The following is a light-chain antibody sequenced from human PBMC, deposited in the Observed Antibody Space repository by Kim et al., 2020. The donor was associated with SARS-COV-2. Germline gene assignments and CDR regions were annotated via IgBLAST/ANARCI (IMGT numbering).Light chain of an antibody. CDR1: QSVLYSSNNKNY. Sequence: DIVMTQSPDSLAVSLGERATINCKSSQSVLYSSNNKNYLAWYQQKPGQPPKPLIYWASTRESGVPDRFSGSGSGTDFTLTISSLQAEDVAVYYCQQYYSTPPMYTFGQGTKLEI. V-gene: IGKV4-1*01. CDR3: QQYYSTPPMYT. CDR2: WAS. J-gene: IGKJ2*01.